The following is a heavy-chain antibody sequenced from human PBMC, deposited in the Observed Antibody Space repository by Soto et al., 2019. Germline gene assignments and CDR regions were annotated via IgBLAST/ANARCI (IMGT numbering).Heavy chain of an antibody. D-gene: IGHD6-19*01. J-gene: IGHJ6*02. CDR3: AREGAGLYYYYYGMDV. Sequence: QVQLVQSGAEVKTPGASVKVSCKASGYTFTKYAISWMRQAPGQGLDGVGWISVYNGNTKYAENLQGRVTVTTDTSTTTVYMELRSLRSDDTAVYYCAREGAGLYYYYYGMDVWGQGTTVTVPS. CDR2: ISVYNGNT. V-gene: IGHV1-18*01. CDR1: GYTFTKYA.